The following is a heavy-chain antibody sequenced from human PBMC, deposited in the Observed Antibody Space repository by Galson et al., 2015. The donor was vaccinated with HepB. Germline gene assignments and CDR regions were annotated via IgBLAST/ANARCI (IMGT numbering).Heavy chain of an antibody. CDR3: ARGGPRFWYMDV. V-gene: IGHV3-13*01. CDR1: GFTFSSYD. D-gene: IGHD3-10*01. Sequence: SLRLSCAASGFTFSSYDMHWVRQATGKGLEWVSAIGTAGDTYYPGSVKGRFTISRENAKNSLYLQMNSLRAGDTAVYYCARGGPRFWYMDVWGKGTTVTVSS. CDR2: IGTAGDT. J-gene: IGHJ6*03.